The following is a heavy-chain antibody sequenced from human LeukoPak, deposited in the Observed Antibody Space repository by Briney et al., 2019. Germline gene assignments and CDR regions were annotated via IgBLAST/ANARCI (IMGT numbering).Heavy chain of an antibody. J-gene: IGHJ4*02. Sequence: GGSLRLSCAASGFTFGSYAMSWVRQAPGEGLEWVSAISGSGGSTYYADSVKGRFTISRDNSKNTLYLQMNSLRAEDTAVYYCAPGGRTGGVLLSGYWGQGTLVTVSS. CDR3: APGGRTGGVLLSGY. V-gene: IGHV3-23*01. CDR1: GFTFGSYA. CDR2: ISGSGGST. D-gene: IGHD2-8*02.